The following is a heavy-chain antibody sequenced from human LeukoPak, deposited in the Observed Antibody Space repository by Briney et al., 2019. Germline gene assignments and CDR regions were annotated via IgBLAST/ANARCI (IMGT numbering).Heavy chain of an antibody. Sequence: SETLSLTCAVYGGSFSGYYWSWIRQPPGKGLEWIGEINHSGSTNYNPSLESRVTISVDTSKNQFSLKLSSVTAADTVVYYCASSGSYYPYYYYYMDVRGKGTTVTVSS. D-gene: IGHD1-26*01. CDR3: ASSGSYYPYYYYYMDV. CDR2: INHSGST. CDR1: GGSFSGYY. V-gene: IGHV4-34*01. J-gene: IGHJ6*03.